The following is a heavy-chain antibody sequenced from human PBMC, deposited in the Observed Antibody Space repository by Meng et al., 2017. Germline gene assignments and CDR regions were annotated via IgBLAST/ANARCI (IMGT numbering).Heavy chain of an antibody. CDR3: AKGTLGATTDAFDI. V-gene: IGHV4-61*02. Sequence: SETLSLTCTVSGGSISSGSYYWSWIRQPAGKGLEWIGRIYTSGSTNYNPSLKSRVTISVDTSKNQFSLKLSSVTAADTAVYYCAKGTLGATTDAFDIWGQGTMVTVSS. J-gene: IGHJ3*02. CDR2: IYTSGST. D-gene: IGHD1-26*01. CDR1: GGSISSGSYY.